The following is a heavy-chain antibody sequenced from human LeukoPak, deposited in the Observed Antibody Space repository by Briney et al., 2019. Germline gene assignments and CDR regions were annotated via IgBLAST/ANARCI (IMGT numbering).Heavy chain of an antibody. CDR1: GGSISSYY. V-gene: IGHV4-59*01. D-gene: IGHD4-17*01. CDR3: ARVHGDYHVGGYYYYYMDV. J-gene: IGHJ6*03. Sequence: SETLSLTCTVSGGSISSYYWSWIRQPPGKGLERIGYIYYSGSTNYNPSLKSRVAISVDTSKNQFSLKLSSVTAADTAVYYCARVHGDYHVGGYYYYYMDVWGKGTTVTVSS. CDR2: IYYSGST.